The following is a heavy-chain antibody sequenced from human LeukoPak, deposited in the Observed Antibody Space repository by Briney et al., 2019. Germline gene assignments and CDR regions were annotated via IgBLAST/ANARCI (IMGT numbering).Heavy chain of an antibody. D-gene: IGHD3-10*02. V-gene: IGHV4-30-4*03. Sequence: SETLSLTCTVSGGSISSGDYYWSWIRQPPGKGLEGFGYIYYSRSTYSNPSLKSLVTISLDMSKNEFFLTMTSVTAADTAIYFCSAERNGSPHYWGQGIQVTVSS. CDR2: IYYSRST. CDR1: GGSISSGDYY. J-gene: IGHJ4*02. CDR3: SAERNGSPHY.